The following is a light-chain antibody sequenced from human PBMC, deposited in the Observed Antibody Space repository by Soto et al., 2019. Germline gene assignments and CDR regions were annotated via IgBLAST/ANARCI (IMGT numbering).Light chain of an antibody. CDR2: EVS. V-gene: IGLV2-14*01. J-gene: IGLJ1*01. CDR3: SSYTSSSTLEV. Sequence: QSVLTQPASVSGSPGQSITISCTGTSSDVGGYNYVSWYQQHPGKAHKLMIYEVSNRPSGVSNRFSGSKSGNTASLTISGLQAEDEADYYCSSYTSSSTLEVFGTGTKVTVL. CDR1: SSDVGGYNY.